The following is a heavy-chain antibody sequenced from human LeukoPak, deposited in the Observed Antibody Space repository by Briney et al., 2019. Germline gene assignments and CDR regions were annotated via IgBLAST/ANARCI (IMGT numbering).Heavy chain of an antibody. J-gene: IGHJ4*02. CDR3: ARGRSSGWYQFFDY. D-gene: IGHD6-19*01. CDR2: ISGSGGST. Sequence: GGSLRLSCAASGFTFSSYAMSWVRQAPGKGLEWVSAISGSGGSTYYADSVKGRFTISRHNSKNTLYLQMNSLRAEDTAVYYCARGRSSGWYQFFDYWGQGTLVTVSS. CDR1: GFTFSSYA. V-gene: IGHV3-23*01.